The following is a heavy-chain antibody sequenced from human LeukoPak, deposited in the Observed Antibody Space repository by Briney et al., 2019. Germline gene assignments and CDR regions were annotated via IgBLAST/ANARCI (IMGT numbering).Heavy chain of an antibody. V-gene: IGHV3-30*04. CDR3: ARDVGAYCSSTSCFTKD. D-gene: IGHD2-2*01. J-gene: IGHJ4*02. Sequence: GSLRLSCAASGFTFSSYAMHWVRQAPGKGLEWVAVISYDGSNKYYADSVKGRFTISRDNSKNTLYLQMNSLRAEDTAVYYCARDVGAYCSSTSCFTKDWGQGTLVTVSS. CDR2: ISYDGSNK. CDR1: GFTFSSYA.